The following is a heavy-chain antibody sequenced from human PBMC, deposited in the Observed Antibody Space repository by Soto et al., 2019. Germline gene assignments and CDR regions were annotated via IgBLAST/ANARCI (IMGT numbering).Heavy chain of an antibody. CDR3: ARMSYFYDKWYFDL. V-gene: IGHV4-30-4*01. CDR1: GASINNNDYS. Sequence: SETLSLTCTVSGASINNNDYSWSWIRQTPGKGLEWIGYVYYSGTTDYIPSLKSRLSMSIDKSQNQFTLKLNSVTAADTATYYCARMSYFYDKWYFDLWGRGTLVTVS. J-gene: IGHJ2*01. D-gene: IGHD3-22*01. CDR2: VYYSGTT.